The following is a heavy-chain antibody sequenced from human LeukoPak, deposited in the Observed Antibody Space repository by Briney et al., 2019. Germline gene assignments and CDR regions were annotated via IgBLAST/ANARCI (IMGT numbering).Heavy chain of an antibody. CDR2: INHSGST. Sequence: SETLSLTCAVYGGSFSGYYWSWIRQPPGKGLEWIGEINHSGSTNYNPSLKSRVTISVDTSKNQFSLKLSSVTAADTAVYYRARGRRGRIYCSGGSCYSGWFDPWGQGTLVTVSS. J-gene: IGHJ5*02. D-gene: IGHD2-15*01. CDR1: GGSFSGYY. V-gene: IGHV4-34*01. CDR3: ARGRRGRIYCSGGSCYSGWFDP.